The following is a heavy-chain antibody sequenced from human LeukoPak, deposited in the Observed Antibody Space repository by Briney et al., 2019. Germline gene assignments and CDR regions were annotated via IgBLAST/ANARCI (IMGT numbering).Heavy chain of an antibody. V-gene: IGHV5-51*01. CDR2: IYAGDSDT. CDR1: GYTFTNYW. D-gene: IGHD3-22*01. Sequence: GESLKISCKGSGYTFTNYWIAWVRQMPGKGLEWMGFIYAGDSDTRYSPSFQGQVTISADRSISTAYLQWSSLKASDTAMYYCARRVDSGFSFDFWGQGTLVTVSS. J-gene: IGHJ4*02. CDR3: ARRVDSGFSFDF.